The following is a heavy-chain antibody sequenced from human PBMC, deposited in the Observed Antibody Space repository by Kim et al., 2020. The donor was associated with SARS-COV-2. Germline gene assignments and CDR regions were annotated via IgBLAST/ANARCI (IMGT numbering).Heavy chain of an antibody. Sequence: ASVKVSCKASGYTFTNYAINWVRQAPGQGLEWMGWINANTGNPTYAQGFPGRFVFSLDTSVSTAYLQIRSLKAEDTAVYYCARAYSGFDFFWFDPWGQGTLVTVSS. J-gene: IGHJ5*02. V-gene: IGHV7-4-1*01. D-gene: IGHD5-12*01. CDR1: GYTFTNYA. CDR3: ARAYSGFDFFWFDP. CDR2: INANTGNP.